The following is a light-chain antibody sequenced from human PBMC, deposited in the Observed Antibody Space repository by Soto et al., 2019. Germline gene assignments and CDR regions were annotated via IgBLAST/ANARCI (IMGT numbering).Light chain of an antibody. CDR1: QSVSSN. CDR2: GAS. V-gene: IGKV3-15*01. J-gene: IGKJ1*01. Sequence: EIVMTQSPATLSVSPGERATLSCRASQSVSSNLAWYHQKPGQAPRLLIYGASTRATGIPARFSGSRSGTEFTLTISSLQSEDFAVYYCQHYNNWPRTFGQGTKVEIK. CDR3: QHYNNWPRT.